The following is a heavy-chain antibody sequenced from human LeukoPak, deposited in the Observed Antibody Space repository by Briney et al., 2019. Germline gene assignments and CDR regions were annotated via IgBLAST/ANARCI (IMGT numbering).Heavy chain of an antibody. CDR1: GDSIGSDY. J-gene: IGHJ6*02. D-gene: IGHD1-14*01. CDR2: IYAGGIT. CDR3: ARPSPEYYYGMDV. Sequence: ETLSLASTLSGDSIGSDYWSWIRQPPGGGREWIGYIYAGGITNYNPYLKSRVTISLDTSKNQFSLRLTSVTAADTAIYYCARPSPEYYYGMDVWSQGTTVTVSS. V-gene: IGHV4-59*01.